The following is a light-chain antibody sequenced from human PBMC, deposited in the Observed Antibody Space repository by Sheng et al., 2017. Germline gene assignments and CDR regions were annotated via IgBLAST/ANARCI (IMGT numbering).Light chain of an antibody. CDR2: DAS. CDR1: QSVNNNY. CDR3: QQRAGWPIT. V-gene: IGKV3-11*01. Sequence: ENVLTQSPGTLSLSPGERATLSCRASQSVNNNYLAWYLQKPGQAPRLLIFDASNRATGIPARFTGSGSGTDFTLTISSLEPEDFAVYSCQQRAGWPITFGQGTRLEIK. J-gene: IGKJ5*01.